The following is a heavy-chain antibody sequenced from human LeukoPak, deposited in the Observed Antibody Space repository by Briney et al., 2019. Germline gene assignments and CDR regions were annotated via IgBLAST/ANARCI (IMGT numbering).Heavy chain of an antibody. D-gene: IGHD4-23*01. CDR2: IYTSGST. CDR1: GGSISSGSYY. J-gene: IGHJ4*02. Sequence: SETLSLTCTVSGGSISSGSYYWSWIRQPAGKGLEWIGRIYTSGSTNYNPSLKSRVTISVDTSKNQFSLKLSSVTAADTAVYYCASWNGGIDYWGQGTLVTVSS. CDR3: ASWNGGIDY. V-gene: IGHV4-61*02.